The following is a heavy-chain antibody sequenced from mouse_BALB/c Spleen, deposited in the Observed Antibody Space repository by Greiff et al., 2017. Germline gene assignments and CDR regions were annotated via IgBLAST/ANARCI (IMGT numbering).Heavy chain of an antibody. Sequence: EVHLVESGGGLVKLGGSLKLSCAASGFTFSSYYMSWVRQTPEKRLELVATINYNGGSTYYPDTVKGRFTISRDNAKNTLYLQMSSLKSEDTALYYCARQTDGNYGFSYWGQGTLVTVSA. V-gene: IGHV5-6-2*01. CDR3: ARQTDGNYGFSY. J-gene: IGHJ3*01. D-gene: IGHD2-1*01. CDR1: GFTFSSYY. CDR2: INYNGGST.